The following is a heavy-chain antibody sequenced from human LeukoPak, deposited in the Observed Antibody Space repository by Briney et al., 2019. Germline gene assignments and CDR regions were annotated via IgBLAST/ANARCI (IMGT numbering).Heavy chain of an antibody. V-gene: IGHV3-66*04. D-gene: IGHD6-19*01. CDR1: GFIISSNY. J-gene: IGHJ5*02. CDR2: IYSGGRT. Sequence: GGSLRLSCAASGFIISSNYMSWVRQAPGKGLEWVSVIYSGGRTYYAASVKGRFTISRDNSKNTLFLQMNSLSAEDTAVYYCARHSSGWYYNWFDPWGQGTLVTVSS. CDR3: ARHSSGWYYNWFDP.